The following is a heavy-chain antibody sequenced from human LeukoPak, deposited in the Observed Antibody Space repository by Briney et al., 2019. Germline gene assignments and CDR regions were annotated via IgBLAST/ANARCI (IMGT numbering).Heavy chain of an antibody. J-gene: IGHJ4*02. CDR3: ARDGRYCSSTTCYYY. D-gene: IGHD2-2*01. V-gene: IGHV4-61*02. CDR2: IYTSGST. Sequence: SETLSLTCTVSSGSISSGYYYWSWIWQPAGKGLEWIGRIYTSGSTNYNPSLKSRVTISVDTSKNQFSLKLSSVTAADTAVYYCARDGRYCSSTTCYYYWGQGTLVTVSS. CDR1: SGSISSGYYY.